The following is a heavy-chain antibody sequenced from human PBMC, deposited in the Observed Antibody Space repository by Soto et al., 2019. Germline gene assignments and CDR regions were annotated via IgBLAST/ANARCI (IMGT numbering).Heavy chain of an antibody. J-gene: IGHJ6*02. CDR3: ARDGIAVAGTHYSGMDV. CDR1: GFTFSSYA. CDR2: ISYDGSNK. D-gene: IGHD6-19*01. Sequence: QVQLVESGGGVVQPGRSLRLSCAASGFTFSSYAMHWVRQAPGKGLEWVAVISYDGSNKYYADSVKGRFTISRDNSKNPLYLQMNSLRAEDTAVYYCARDGIAVAGTHYSGMDVWGQGTTVTVSS. V-gene: IGHV3-30-3*01.